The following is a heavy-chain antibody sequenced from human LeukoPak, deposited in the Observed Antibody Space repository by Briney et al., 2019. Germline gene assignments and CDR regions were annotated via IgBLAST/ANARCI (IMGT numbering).Heavy chain of an antibody. Sequence: GGSLRLSCAASGFTFDDYARHWVRQAPGKGLEWVSGISWNSGSIGYADSVKGRFTISRDNAKNSLYLQMNSLRAEDTALYYCAREAIAAAFDSWGQGTLVTVSS. J-gene: IGHJ4*02. CDR3: AREAIAAAFDS. D-gene: IGHD6-13*01. V-gene: IGHV3-9*01. CDR1: GFTFDDYA. CDR2: ISWNSGSI.